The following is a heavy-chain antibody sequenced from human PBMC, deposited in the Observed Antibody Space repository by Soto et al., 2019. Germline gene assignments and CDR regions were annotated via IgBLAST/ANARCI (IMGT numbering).Heavy chain of an antibody. Sequence: QVQLVQSGAEEKKPGASVKVSCKASGYTFTSYAMHWVRQAPGQRLEWMGWINAGNGNTKYSQKLQGRFTITMATTASTADMVLSSLRSEDTAVYYCARSIVVVTALDYWGQGTLVTVSS. D-gene: IGHD2-21*02. J-gene: IGHJ4*02. V-gene: IGHV1-3*05. CDR1: GYTFTSYA. CDR2: INAGNGNT. CDR3: ARSIVVVTALDY.